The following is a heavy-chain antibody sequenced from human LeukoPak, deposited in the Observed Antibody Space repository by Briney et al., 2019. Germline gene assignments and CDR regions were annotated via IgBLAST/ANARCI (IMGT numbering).Heavy chain of an antibody. V-gene: IGHV3-30*04. CDR3: ARPYCSSSSCYDVYYYYYMDV. Sequence: PGGSLRLSSAASGFSFSTYAMHWVRQASGKGLEWVAVISHDGNNRYYADSVKGRFTVSRDNSKNTLHLQMYSLRAEDTAVYYCARPYCSSSSCYDVYYYYYMDVWGKGTTVTV. CDR1: GFSFSTYA. J-gene: IGHJ6*03. D-gene: IGHD2-2*01. CDR2: ISHDGNNR.